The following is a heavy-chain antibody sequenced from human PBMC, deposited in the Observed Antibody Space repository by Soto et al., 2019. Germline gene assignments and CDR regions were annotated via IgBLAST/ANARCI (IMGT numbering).Heavy chain of an antibody. CDR1: GFTFSSYS. CDR2: ISSSSSYI. Sequence: PGGSLRLSCAASGFTFSSYSMNWVRQAPGKGLEWVSSISSSSSYIYYADSVKGRFTISRDNAKNSLYLQMNSLRAEDTAVYYCARDLNPDIVVVPAALLGGPXGQGTLVTVSS. J-gene: IGHJ5*02. CDR3: ARDLNPDIVVVPAALLGGP. V-gene: IGHV3-21*01. D-gene: IGHD2-2*01.